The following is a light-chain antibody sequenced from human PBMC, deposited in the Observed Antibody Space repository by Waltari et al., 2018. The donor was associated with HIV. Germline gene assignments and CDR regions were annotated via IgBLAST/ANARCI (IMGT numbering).Light chain of an antibody. V-gene: IGKV1-12*02. CDR3: QQVNSFPYT. CDR1: QGIYTW. Sequence: DIQMTQSPSSVSASLGDTVTITCRASQGIYTWLAWYQQKPGKAPKLLIYGASNLQSGVPSRFRGSVSGTDFTLTISRLQPEDFGMYYCQQVNSFPYTFGQGTRVDTK. J-gene: IGKJ2*01. CDR2: GAS.